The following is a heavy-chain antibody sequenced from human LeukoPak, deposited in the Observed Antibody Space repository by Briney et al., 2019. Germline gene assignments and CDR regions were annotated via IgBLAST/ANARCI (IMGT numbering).Heavy chain of an antibody. D-gene: IGHD3-22*01. CDR3: ARAGYYDSSGPPDY. Sequence: TGGSLRLSCAASGFTFSSHYMSWIRQAPGEGLEWVAKIKPDGSEKYYVDSVKGRFTISRDNAKNSLYLQMNSLRAEDTAVYYCARAGYYDSSGPPDYWGQGTLVTVSS. J-gene: IGHJ4*02. V-gene: IGHV3-7*01. CDR2: IKPDGSEK. CDR1: GFTFSSHY.